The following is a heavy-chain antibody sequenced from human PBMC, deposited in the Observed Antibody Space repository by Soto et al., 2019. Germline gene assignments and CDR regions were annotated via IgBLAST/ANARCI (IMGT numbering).Heavy chain of an antibody. CDR1: GGSISSSNW. J-gene: IGHJ4*02. CDR2: SYHRGST. CDR3: ARAPNYGSARKIYYFDY. Sequence: PSETLSLTCALSGGSISSSNWGSWVRQPPGKGLEWFGESYHRGSTNYNPSLKRRVTISVDKSKNQFSLKLSSVTAADTAVYYCARAPNYGSARKIYYFDYWGPGTLLTVSS. V-gene: IGHV4-4*02. D-gene: IGHD3-10*01.